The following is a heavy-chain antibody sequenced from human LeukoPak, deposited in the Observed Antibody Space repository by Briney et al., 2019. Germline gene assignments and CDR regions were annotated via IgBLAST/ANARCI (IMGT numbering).Heavy chain of an antibody. J-gene: IGHJ5*02. CDR3: ARDPVGGYPSVVDWFDP. Sequence: ASVKVSCKASGYTFTSYYVHWVRQAPGQGLEWMGIINPSGGSTTYAQKFQGRVTMTRDTSTSTLYMELSSLRSEDTAVYYCARDPVGGYPSVVDWFDPWGQGTLVTVSS. D-gene: IGHD3-22*01. V-gene: IGHV1-46*01. CDR2: INPSGGST. CDR1: GYTFTSYY.